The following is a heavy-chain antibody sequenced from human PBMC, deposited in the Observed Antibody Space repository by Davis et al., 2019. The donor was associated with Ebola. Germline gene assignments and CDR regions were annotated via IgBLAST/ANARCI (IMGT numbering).Heavy chain of an antibody. V-gene: IGHV3-7*03. J-gene: IGHJ4*02. D-gene: IGHD4-23*01. CDR3: AKELTTVVTWGGYY. CDR2: IKQDGSEK. CDR1: GLRFSGYW. Sequence: GGSLRLSCAASGLRFSGYWMSWVRQAPGKGLEWVANIKQDGSEKYYVDSVKGRFTISRDNSKNTLYLQMNSLRAEDTAVYYCAKELTTVVTWGGYYWGQGTLVTVSS.